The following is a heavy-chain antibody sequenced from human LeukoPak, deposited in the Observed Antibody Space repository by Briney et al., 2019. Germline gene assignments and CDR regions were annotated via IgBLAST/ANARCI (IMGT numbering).Heavy chain of an antibody. J-gene: IGHJ6*03. CDR3: ARSGRPIYYYYMDV. V-gene: IGHV1-69*13. Sequence: SVKVSCKASGGTFSSYAISWVRQAPGQGLEWMGGIIPIFGTANYAQKFQGRVTITADESTSTAYMELSSLRSDDTAVYYCARSGRPIYYYYMDVWGKGTTVTVSS. CDR1: GGTFSSYA. CDR2: IIPIFGTA.